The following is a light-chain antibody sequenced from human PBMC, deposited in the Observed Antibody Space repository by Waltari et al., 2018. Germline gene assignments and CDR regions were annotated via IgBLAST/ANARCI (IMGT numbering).Light chain of an antibody. CDR3: QQSWDAPRT. Sequence: DIVMTQSPDSLAVSLGERATINCKSSQSVLYSSNNKNYLAWYQQKPGQPPKLLIYWASTRESGVPDRFSGSGSGTDFTLTISGLQPDDFGTYFCQQSWDAPRTFGQGTKVELK. CDR1: QSVLYSSNNKNY. CDR2: WAS. J-gene: IGKJ1*01. V-gene: IGKV4-1*01.